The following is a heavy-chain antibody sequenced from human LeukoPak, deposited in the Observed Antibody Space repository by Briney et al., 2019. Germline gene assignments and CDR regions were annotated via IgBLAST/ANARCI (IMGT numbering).Heavy chain of an antibody. V-gene: IGHV3-30-3*02. CDR3: AKDYTDSGSYYDY. J-gene: IGHJ4*02. Sequence: PGGSLRLSCAASGFTFSGYPIHWVRQAPGKGLEWVAVISYDGSNKYYADSVKGRFTISRDNAKNSLYLQMNSLRAEDTALYYCAKDYTDSGSYYDYWGQGTLVTVSS. CDR1: GFTFSGYP. D-gene: IGHD1-26*01. CDR2: ISYDGSNK.